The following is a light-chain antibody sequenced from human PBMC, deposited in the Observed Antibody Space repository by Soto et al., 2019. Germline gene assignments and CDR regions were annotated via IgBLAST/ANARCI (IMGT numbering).Light chain of an antibody. J-gene: IGKJ1*01. CDR2: ASS. V-gene: IGKV1-39*01. CDR1: QDITNS. CDR3: HQTYSTPGT. Sequence: DIQITHSPSSLSSSVLERFTITCRASQDITNSLNWYQQKSGKAPSLLIYASSTLQTGVPSRFSGSGSGTDFTLSISNLQPEDFAHYFCHQTYSTPGTFGQGTKVDI.